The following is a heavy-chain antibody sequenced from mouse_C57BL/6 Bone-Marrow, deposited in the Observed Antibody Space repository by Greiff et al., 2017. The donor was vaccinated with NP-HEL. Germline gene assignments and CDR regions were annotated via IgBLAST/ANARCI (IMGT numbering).Heavy chain of an antibody. CDR3: ARRDCAHYYAMDY. CDR1: GFTFSDYG. V-gene: IGHV5-15*04. Sequence: DVMLVESGGGLVQPGGSLKLSCAASGFTFSDYGMAWVRQAPRKGPEWVAFISNLAYSTSYADTVTGRFTISRENATNTLYLEMSSLRSEDTAMLYCARRDCAHYYAMDYWGRGTSVTVSS. J-gene: IGHJ4*01. CDR2: ISNLAYST.